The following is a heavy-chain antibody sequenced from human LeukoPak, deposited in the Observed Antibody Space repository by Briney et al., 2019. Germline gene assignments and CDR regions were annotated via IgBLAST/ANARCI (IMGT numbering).Heavy chain of an antibody. CDR3: ARDSVPAVVYGYDPTFDY. J-gene: IGHJ4*02. CDR2: IIPIFGTA. Sequence: SVKVSCKASGGTFSSYAISWVRQAPGQGLEWMGGIIPIFGTANYAQKFQGRVTITADESTSTAYMELSSPRSEDTAVYYCARDSVPAVVYGYDPTFDYWGQGTLVTVSS. D-gene: IGHD5-12*01. CDR1: GGTFSSYA. V-gene: IGHV1-69*13.